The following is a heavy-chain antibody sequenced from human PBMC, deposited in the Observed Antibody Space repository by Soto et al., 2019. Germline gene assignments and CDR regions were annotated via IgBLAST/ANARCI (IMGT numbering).Heavy chain of an antibody. CDR3: ACRGVVTFHH. J-gene: IGHJ1*01. D-gene: IGHD2-15*01. CDR2: IYHSGST. V-gene: IGHV4-4*02. Sequence: QVQLQESGPGLVKPSGTLSLTCAVSGGSISSSDWWTWVRQPPGKGLEWIGEIYHSGSTNYNPSLPRRVTMSVDKPKNRVSLKLSSVTAADRAVYSCACRGVVTFHHWGQGTLVTVSS. CDR1: GGSISSSDW.